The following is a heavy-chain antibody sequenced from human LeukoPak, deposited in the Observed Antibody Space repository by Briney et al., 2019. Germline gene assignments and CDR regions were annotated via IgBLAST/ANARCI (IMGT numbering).Heavy chain of an antibody. J-gene: IGHJ4*02. CDR1: GFTFSSYW. CDR3: AREGSSWRY. V-gene: IGHV3-7*01. Sequence: GGSLRLSCADSGFTFSSYWMSWVRQAPGKGLEWVANIKQDGSEKYYVDSVKGRFTISRDNAKNSLYLQMNSLRAEDTAVYYCAREGSSWRYWGQGTLVTVSS. D-gene: IGHD6-13*01. CDR2: IKQDGSEK.